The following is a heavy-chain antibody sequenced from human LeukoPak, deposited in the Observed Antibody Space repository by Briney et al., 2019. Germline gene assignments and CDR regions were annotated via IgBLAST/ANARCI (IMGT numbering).Heavy chain of an antibody. Sequence: GGSLRLSCAASGFTVSGNYMSWVRQAPGKGLEWVSLLYSGGSTYYADSVKGRFSISRDNSKNTLYLQLNSLRAEDTAVYYCARDGRSRGLSHVNFDYWGQGILVNVSS. CDR2: LYSGGST. J-gene: IGHJ4*02. D-gene: IGHD3-16*02. CDR1: GFTVSGNY. V-gene: IGHV3-66*01. CDR3: ARDGRSRGLSHVNFDY.